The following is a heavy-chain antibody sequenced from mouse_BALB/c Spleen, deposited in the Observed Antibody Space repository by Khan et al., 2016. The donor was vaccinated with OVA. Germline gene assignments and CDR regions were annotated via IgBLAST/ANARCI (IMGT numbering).Heavy chain of an antibody. V-gene: IGHV1-77*01. CDR2: IYPGSNYT. J-gene: IGHJ3*01. CDR3: ARAGYGGLAY. CDR1: GYTFTDFL. D-gene: IGHD3-2*02. Sequence: QVQLKQSGPELVKPGASVKMSCKASGYTFTDFLISWVKQRTGQGLEWIGEIYPGSNYTYYNEKFKGKATLTSDKSSNTAYMQLSSLTSADSAVYFCARAGYGGLAYWGQGTLVTVSA.